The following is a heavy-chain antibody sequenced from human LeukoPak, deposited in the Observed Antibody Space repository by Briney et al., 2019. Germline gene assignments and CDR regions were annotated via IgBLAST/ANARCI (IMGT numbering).Heavy chain of an antibody. J-gene: IGHJ4*02. Sequence: PGGSLRLSCAASGFTFSSYDMHWVHQVTGKGLEWVSIIDSVGDTYYPDSVKGRFTISRDNSKNTLYLQMNSLRAEDTAIYYCAKSIASRPVFDYWGQGTLVTVSS. CDR3: AKSIASRPVFDY. CDR1: GFTFSSYD. D-gene: IGHD6-6*01. CDR2: IDSVGDT. V-gene: IGHV3-13*01.